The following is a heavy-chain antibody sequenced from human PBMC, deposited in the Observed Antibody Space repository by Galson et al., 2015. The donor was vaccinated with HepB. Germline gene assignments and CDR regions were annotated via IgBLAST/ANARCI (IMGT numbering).Heavy chain of an antibody. V-gene: IGHV3-33*01. D-gene: IGHD3-22*01. Sequence: SVRLSCAASGFTFSSYGMHWVRQAPGKGLEWVAAIQYDGSNKYYADSVTGRVTISRDNSKDTLYLQMNSLRAEDTAVYFCARDDDTSGHSSHSGYWGQGTLVTVSS. CDR1: GFTFSSYG. CDR3: ARDDDTSGHSSHSGY. CDR2: IQYDGSNK. J-gene: IGHJ4*02.